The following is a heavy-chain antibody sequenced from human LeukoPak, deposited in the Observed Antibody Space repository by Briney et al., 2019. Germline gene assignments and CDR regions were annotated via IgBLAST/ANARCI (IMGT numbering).Heavy chain of an antibody. CDR3: AKAGDVAAAGTDAFDI. CDR1: GFTVSSNY. Sequence: GGSLRLSCAASGFTVSSNYMSWVRQAPGKGLEWVSVVYSGGSTYYADSVKGRFTISRDNSKNTLYLQMNSLRAEDTAVYYCAKAGDVAAAGTDAFDIWGQGTMVTVSS. J-gene: IGHJ3*02. V-gene: IGHV3-53*01. CDR2: VYSGGST. D-gene: IGHD6-13*01.